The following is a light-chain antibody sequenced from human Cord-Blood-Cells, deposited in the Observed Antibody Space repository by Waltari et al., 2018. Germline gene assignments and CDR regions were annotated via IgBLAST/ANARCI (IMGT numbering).Light chain of an antibody. CDR3: SSYAGSSHVV. CDR2: EVS. J-gene: IGLJ2*01. Sequence: QSALTQPPSASGSPGQSVTISCTGTSSDVGGYNYVSWYQQHPGKASKPMIYEVSKRPSGVPDRFSGSKSGNTASLTVSGLQAEDEADYYCSSYAGSSHVVFGGGTKLTVL. V-gene: IGLV2-8*01. CDR1: SSDVGGYNY.